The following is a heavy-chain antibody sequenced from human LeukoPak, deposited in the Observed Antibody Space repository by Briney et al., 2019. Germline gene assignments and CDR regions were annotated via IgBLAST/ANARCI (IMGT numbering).Heavy chain of an antibody. CDR2: INPNSGGT. CDR1: GYTFTAYY. Sequence: ASVKVSCKASGYTFTAYYMHWVRQAPGQGLEWMGWINPNSGGTNYAQKYQGRVTMTRDTSIGTVYMELSSLRSDDTAVYYCASGASAFDYWGQGTLVTVSS. V-gene: IGHV1-2*02. D-gene: IGHD3-16*01. J-gene: IGHJ4*02. CDR3: ASGASAFDY.